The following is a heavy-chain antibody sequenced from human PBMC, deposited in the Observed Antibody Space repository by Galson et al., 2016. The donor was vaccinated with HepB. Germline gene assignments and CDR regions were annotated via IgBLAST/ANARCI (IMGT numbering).Heavy chain of an antibody. Sequence: TLSLTCTVSGGSISGGGFYWSWIRQHPGKGLEWIGSIYDSGSTYYNSSLQSRVTISVDMSKDELSLQLNSVTAADTAVYCCARVKFYYGMDVWGNGTTVTVSS. CDR2: IYDSGST. J-gene: IGHJ6*04. V-gene: IGHV4-31*03. CDR3: ARVKFYYGMDV. CDR1: GGSISGGGFY.